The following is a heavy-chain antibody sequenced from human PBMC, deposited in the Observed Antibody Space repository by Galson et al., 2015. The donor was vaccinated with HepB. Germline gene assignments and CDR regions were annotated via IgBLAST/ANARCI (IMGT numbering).Heavy chain of an antibody. Sequence: SLRLSCAASGFTFNSYAMSWVRQAPGKGLEWVSAVSGNGGTTYYADSVKGRFTISRDNSKNTLYLRANSLRAEDTAVYYCAKESPYCGRPNGRYYYFDAGGQGILVTGSA. CDR2: VSGNGGTT. CDR3: AKESPYCGRPNGRYYYFDA. J-gene: IGHJ4*02. D-gene: IGHD2-21*01. V-gene: IGHV3-23*01. CDR1: GFTFNSYA.